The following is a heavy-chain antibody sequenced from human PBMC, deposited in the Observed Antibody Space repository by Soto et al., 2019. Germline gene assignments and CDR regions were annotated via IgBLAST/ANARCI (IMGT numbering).Heavy chain of an antibody. CDR1: GYTFTSYG. CDR3: ARDARITIFGVVTDYYGMDV. V-gene: IGHV1-18*04. D-gene: IGHD3-3*01. J-gene: IGHJ6*02. CDR2: ISAYNGNT. Sequence: RASVKVSCKASGYTFTSYGISWVRQAPGQGLEWMGWISAYNGNTNYAQKLQGRVTMTTDTSTSTAYMELRSLRSDDTAVYYCARDARITIFGVVTDYYGMDVWGQGTTVTVSS.